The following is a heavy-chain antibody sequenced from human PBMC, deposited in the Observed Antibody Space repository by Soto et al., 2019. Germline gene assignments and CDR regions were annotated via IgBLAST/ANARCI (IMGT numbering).Heavy chain of an antibody. Sequence: SETLCVTCAVYGGSFSGYYWSWIRQPPGKGLEWIGEINHSGSTNYNPSLKSRVTISVDTSKNQFSLKLSSVTAADTAVYYGARTYYDLWSGYTDYWGKGPLVTVS. J-gene: IGHJ4*02. V-gene: IGHV4-34*01. CDR2: INHSGST. CDR1: GGSFSGYY. D-gene: IGHD3-3*01. CDR3: ARTYYDLWSGYTDY.